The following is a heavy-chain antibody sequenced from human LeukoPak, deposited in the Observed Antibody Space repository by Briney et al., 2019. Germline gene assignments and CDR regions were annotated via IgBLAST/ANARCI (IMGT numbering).Heavy chain of an antibody. CDR3: ARDGRRYDILTGYPGRTTDYYYGMDV. J-gene: IGHJ6*02. CDR1: GYTFTSYG. D-gene: IGHD3-9*01. V-gene: IGHV1-18*01. CDR2: ISAYNGNT. Sequence: ASVKVSCKASGYTFTSYGISWVRQAPGQGLEWMGWISAYNGNTNYAQKLQGRVTMTTDTSTSTAYMELRSLRSDDTAVYYCARDGRRYDILTGYPGRTTDYYYGMDVWGQGTTVTVSS.